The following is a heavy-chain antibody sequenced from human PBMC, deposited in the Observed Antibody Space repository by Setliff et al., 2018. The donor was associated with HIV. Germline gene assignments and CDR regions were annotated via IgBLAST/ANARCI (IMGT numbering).Heavy chain of an antibody. V-gene: IGHV4-39*01. CDR3: ARHPAEGSGSYAALKRYFDL. CDR1: GASIGSSTYY. J-gene: IGHJ2*01. CDR2: IYYSGST. D-gene: IGHD3-10*01. Sequence: LSLTCTVSGASIGSSTYYWGCIRQPPGKGLEWIGSIYYSGSTYYNPSPKSRVTISRDTSKNHFSLKLNSVTAADTAIYYCARHPAEGSGSYAALKRYFDLWGRGTLVTVSS.